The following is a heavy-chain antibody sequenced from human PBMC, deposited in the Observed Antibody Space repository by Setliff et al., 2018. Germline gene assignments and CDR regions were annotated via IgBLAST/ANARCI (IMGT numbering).Heavy chain of an antibody. D-gene: IGHD4-4*01. Sequence: PGGSLRLSCAASGFTFSDYGMHWVRQAPGKGLEWVAFIRYDGSDKNSADSVKGRFTIFRDNSRNTLYLQMNSLRPEDTAVYYCVKATVTGFYMDVWGKGTTVTVSS. CDR2: IRYDGSDK. CDR3: VKATVTGFYMDV. V-gene: IGHV3-30*02. CDR1: GFTFSDYG. J-gene: IGHJ6*03.